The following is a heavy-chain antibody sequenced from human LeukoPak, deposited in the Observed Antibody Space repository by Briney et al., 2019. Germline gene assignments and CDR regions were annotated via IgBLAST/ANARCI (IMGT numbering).Heavy chain of an antibody. D-gene: IGHD5-12*01. CDR3: AGAYSAYDPFDY. CDR2: IRYDETNK. J-gene: IGHJ4*02. CDR1: GFTFSNYG. Sequence: GGSLRLSCAASGFTFSNYGMHWVRQAPGKGLEWVAFIRYDETNKYYTDSVKGRFTISRDNAKNTVHLQMNSLRVEDTAIYFCAGAYSAYDPFDYWGQGILVTVSS. V-gene: IGHV3-30*02.